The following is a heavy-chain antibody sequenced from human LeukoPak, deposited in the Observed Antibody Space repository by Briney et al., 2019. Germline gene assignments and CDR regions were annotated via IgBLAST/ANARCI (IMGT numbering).Heavy chain of an antibody. Sequence: GASLQISCKGSGYSFTSYWIGWVRQMPGKGLEWMGIIYPGDSDTRYSPSFQGHVTISADKSISTAYLQWSGLRASDTAMYYCARHADYGDNSKLGYWGQGTLVTVSS. CDR1: GYSFTSYW. V-gene: IGHV5-51*01. CDR3: ARHADYGDNSKLGY. CDR2: IYPGDSDT. D-gene: IGHD4-23*01. J-gene: IGHJ4*02.